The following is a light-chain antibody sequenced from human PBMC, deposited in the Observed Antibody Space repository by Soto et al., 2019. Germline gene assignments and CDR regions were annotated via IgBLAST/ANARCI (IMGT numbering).Light chain of an antibody. CDR3: TSYTTSSLYV. CDR2: DVN. V-gene: IGLV2-14*01. CDR1: SSDVGAYNY. J-gene: IGLJ1*01. Sequence: QSALTQPASVSGSPGQSLTISCTGTSSDVGAYNYVSWYQQHPGKAPKLIIYDVNNRPSGVSNRLSGAKSGNTASLTISGLQAEDDADYYCTSYTTSSLYVFGTGTKLTVL.